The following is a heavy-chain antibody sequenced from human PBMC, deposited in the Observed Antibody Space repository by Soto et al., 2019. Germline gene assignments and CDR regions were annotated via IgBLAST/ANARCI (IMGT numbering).Heavy chain of an antibody. CDR2: IYYSGST. J-gene: IGHJ4*02. V-gene: IGHV4-31*03. CDR3: ASRIDYDSSGSYFDY. CDR1: GGSISSGGYY. D-gene: IGHD3-22*01. Sequence: QVQLQESGPGLVKPSQTLSLTCTVSGGSISSGGYYWSLIRQHPGKGLEWIGYIYYSGSTYYNPSLKSRVTISVDTSKNQFSLKLSSVTAADTAVYYCASRIDYDSSGSYFDYWGQGTLVTVSS.